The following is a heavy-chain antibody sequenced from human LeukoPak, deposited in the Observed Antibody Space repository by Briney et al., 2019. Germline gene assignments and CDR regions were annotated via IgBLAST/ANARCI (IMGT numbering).Heavy chain of an antibody. D-gene: IGHD1-26*01. CDR3: ARENSGSYLRKWFDP. V-gene: IGHV4-31*03. CDR2: IFYSGNA. CDR1: GDSISSGVYY. Sequence: SETPSLTCTVSGDSISSGVYYWSWIRQYPGRGLEWIGYIFYSGNAYYNPSLKSRATMSVDTSKNQFSLRLRSVTAADTAIYYCARENSGSYLRKWFDPWGQGSLVTVSS. J-gene: IGHJ5*02.